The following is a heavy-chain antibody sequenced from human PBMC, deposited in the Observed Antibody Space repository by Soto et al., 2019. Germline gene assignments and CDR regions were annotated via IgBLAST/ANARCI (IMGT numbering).Heavy chain of an antibody. Sequence: PSETLSLTCAVYGGSFSGYYWSWIRQPPGKGLEWIGEINHSGSTNYNPSLKSRVTISVDTSKNQFSLKLSSVTAADTAVYYCARRYRSCFDDWGQGTLVTVSS. CDR1: GGSFSGYY. CDR2: INHSGST. J-gene: IGHJ4*02. D-gene: IGHD2-2*01. CDR3: ARRYRSCFDD. V-gene: IGHV4-34*01.